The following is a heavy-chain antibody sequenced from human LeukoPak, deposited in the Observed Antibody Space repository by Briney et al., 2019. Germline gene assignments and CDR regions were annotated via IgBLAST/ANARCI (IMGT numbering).Heavy chain of an antibody. CDR1: GFTFSKSA. CDR2: ISGSGGST. D-gene: IGHD1-1*01. Sequence: PGGSLRLSCAASGFTFSKSAMTWVRQAPGKGLEWVSAISGSGGSTYYADSVKGRFTISRDNSKNTLYLQMNSLRAEDTAVYYCAKKRILIGYNWNDDVYYFDYWGQGTLVTVSS. J-gene: IGHJ4*02. V-gene: IGHV3-23*01. CDR3: AKKRILIGYNWNDDVYYFDY.